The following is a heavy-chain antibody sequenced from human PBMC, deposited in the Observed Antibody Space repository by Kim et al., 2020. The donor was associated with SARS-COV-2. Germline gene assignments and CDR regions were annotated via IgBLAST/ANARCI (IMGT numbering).Heavy chain of an antibody. CDR2: IIPIFGTA. CDR1: GGTFSSYA. CDR3: AFLNPEYYYGMDV. Sequence: SVKVSCKASGGTFSSYAISWVRQAPGQGLEWMGGIIPIFGTANYAQKFQGRVTITADESTSTAYMELSSLRSEDTAVYYCAFLNPEYYYGMDVWGQGTTVTVSS. V-gene: IGHV1-69*13. J-gene: IGHJ6*02.